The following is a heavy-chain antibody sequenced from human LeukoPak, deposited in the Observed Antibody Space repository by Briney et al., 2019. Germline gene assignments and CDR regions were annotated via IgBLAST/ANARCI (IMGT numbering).Heavy chain of an antibody. CDR1: GYTFTSNY. V-gene: IGHV1-2*02. J-gene: IGHJ4*02. CDR3: ARDTPNSNVWFGELFL. CDR2: INTNTGGT. D-gene: IGHD3-10*01. Sequence: ASVKVSCKAFGYTFTSNYIHWVRQAPGQGLEWMGWINTNTGGTNYAHKFQGRVTMTRDTSISTANMELSRLTSDDTAVYYCARDTPNSNVWFGELFLWGQGTLVTVSS.